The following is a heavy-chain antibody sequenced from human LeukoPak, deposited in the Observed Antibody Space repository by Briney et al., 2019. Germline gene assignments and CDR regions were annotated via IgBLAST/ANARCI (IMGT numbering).Heavy chain of an antibody. J-gene: IGHJ3*01. CDR3: ATSIPVFGRPGAFHV. D-gene: IGHD3-3*01. CDR2: INTGNGNT. V-gene: IGHV1-3*04. Sequence: RASVKVSCKASGYTFTSYAMHWVRQAPGQRLEWMGWINTGNGNTKYSQKFQGRVTITRDTSASTAYMELSSLRSDDTAVYYCATSIPVFGRPGAFHVWGQGTMVTVSS. CDR1: GYTFTSYA.